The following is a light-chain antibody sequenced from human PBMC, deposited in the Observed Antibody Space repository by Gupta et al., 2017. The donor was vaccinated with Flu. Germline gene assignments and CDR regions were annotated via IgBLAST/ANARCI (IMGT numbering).Light chain of an antibody. J-gene: IGKJ4*01. CDR1: QRISRY. CDR3: QHRDSTLFT. V-gene: IGKV1-39*01. Sequence: PSSLSASVGDRVTITCRASQRISRYLDWYQQKPGKAPKLLIYAASRVKSGVPSRFSGSGSGTDFTLTISSRQPEDFATYYCQHRDSTLFTFGGGTKVEIK. CDR2: AAS.